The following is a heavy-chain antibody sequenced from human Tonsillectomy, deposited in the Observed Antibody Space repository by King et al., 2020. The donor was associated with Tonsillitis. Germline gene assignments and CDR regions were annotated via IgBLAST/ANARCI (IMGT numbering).Heavy chain of an antibody. CDR3: ARVLIEHIGVVTAIREDAFDL. D-gene: IGHD2-21*02. J-gene: IGHJ3*01. CDR2: ISSSSGYI. V-gene: IGHV3-21*01. Sequence: QLVQSGGGLVKPGGSLRLSCAASGFTFSSYSMNWVRQAPGKGLEWVSSISSSSGYIYYADSVKGRFTISRDNAKNSLYLQMNSLRAEDTAVYYCARVLIEHIGVVTAIREDAFDLWGQGTMVTVSS. CDR1: GFTFSSYS.